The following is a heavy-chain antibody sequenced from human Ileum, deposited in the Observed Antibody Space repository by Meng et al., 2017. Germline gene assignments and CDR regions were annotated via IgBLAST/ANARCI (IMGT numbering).Heavy chain of an antibody. CDR1: GGSFSGYY. J-gene: IGHJ5*02. Sequence: QVQLRGWVSGLFSPSATLSRTSGVYGGSFSGYYWSWIRQPPGKGLEWIGEIDHSGGTNYNPSLKNRVTISVDTSNNRFSLKLSSVKAADTALYFCARRVGATPYAYNWLDPWGQGTLVTVSS. CDR2: IDHSGGT. V-gene: IGHV4-34*01. CDR3: ARRVGATPYAYNWLDP. D-gene: IGHD1-26*01.